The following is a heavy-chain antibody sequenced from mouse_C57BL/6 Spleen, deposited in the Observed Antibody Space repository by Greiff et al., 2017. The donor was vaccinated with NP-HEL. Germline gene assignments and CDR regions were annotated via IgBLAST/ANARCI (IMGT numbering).Heavy chain of an antibody. J-gene: IGHJ2*01. CDR3: ARSVDGYYVDY. Sequence: VKLQESGAELVKPGASVKISCKASGYAFSSYWMNWVKQRPGKGLEWIGQIYPGDGDTNYNGKFKGKATLTADKSSSTAYMQLSSLTSEDSAVYFCARSVDGYYVDYWGQGTTLTVSS. V-gene: IGHV1-80*01. CDR2: IYPGDGDT. CDR1: GYAFSSYW. D-gene: IGHD2-3*01.